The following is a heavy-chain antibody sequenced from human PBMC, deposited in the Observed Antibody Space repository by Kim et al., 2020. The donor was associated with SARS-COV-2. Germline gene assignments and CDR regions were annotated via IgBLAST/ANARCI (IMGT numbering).Heavy chain of an antibody. CDR2: ISPYNGNT. D-gene: IGHD1-26*01. Sequence: ASVKVSCKASGYTFTNYGITWVRQAPGQGLEWMGWISPYNGNTHYGQKLQGRINMTTDTSTSTVYMELRSLRSDDTAVYYCARGVRATGPYYHYYMDVWGKGTTVTLSS. CDR3: ARGVRATGPYYHYYMDV. V-gene: IGHV1-18*04. CDR1: GYTFTNYG. J-gene: IGHJ6*03.